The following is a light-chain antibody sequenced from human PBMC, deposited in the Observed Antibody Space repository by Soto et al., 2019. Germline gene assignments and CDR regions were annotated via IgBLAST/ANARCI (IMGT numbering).Light chain of an antibody. CDR3: QQYKYYVYT. V-gene: IGKV1-5*01. Sequence: DIQMTQSPSTLSASAGDRVIITCRASQTVERWMAWYQQKPGKAPKLLISDVSTFERGVPSRFSGSGSATEYTRTTSGLQPDDFATYYWQQYKYYVYTFGQGTKVESK. CDR2: DVS. J-gene: IGKJ2*01. CDR1: QTVERW.